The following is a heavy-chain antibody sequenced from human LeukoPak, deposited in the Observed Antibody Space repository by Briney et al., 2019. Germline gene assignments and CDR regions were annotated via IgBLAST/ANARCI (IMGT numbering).Heavy chain of an antibody. CDR1: GGSISSSSYY. CDR3: ARGSGITMIVVVIGDAFDI. V-gene: IGHV4-39*07. Sequence: TTSETLSLTCTVSGGSISSSSYYWGWIRQPPGKGLEWIGSISYSGSTYYNPSLKSRVTISVDTSKNQFSLKLSSVTAADTAVYYCARGSGITMIVVVIGDAFDIWGQGTMVTVSS. J-gene: IGHJ3*02. D-gene: IGHD3-22*01. CDR2: ISYSGST.